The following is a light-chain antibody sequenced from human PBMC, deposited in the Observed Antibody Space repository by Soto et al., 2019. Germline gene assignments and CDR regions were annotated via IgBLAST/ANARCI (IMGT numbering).Light chain of an antibody. CDR1: QSFRGL. V-gene: IGKV3-11*01. CDR3: QQRHMWPIT. Sequence: EVVLTQSAVTLPLSPGERATLSCRASQSFRGLLAWYQQKPGQAPRLLIYDAYNRATGIPPRFSGSGSGTDFTLTISSLEPEDSAVYYCQQRHMWPITFGQGTLLEI. J-gene: IGKJ5*01. CDR2: DAY.